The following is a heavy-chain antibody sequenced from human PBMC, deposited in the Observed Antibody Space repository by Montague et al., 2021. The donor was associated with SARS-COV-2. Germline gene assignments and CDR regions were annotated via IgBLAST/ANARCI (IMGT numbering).Heavy chain of an antibody. CDR1: GFTSGDYQ. CDR3: ARSPRGSGTGWLDC. Sequence: LRLSCAASGFTSGDYQMTWVRQAPGKGLQWVANINQDETAKTYVDSVKGRFTISRDNAKNSLILQMNSLKDEDTAVYYCARSPRGSGTGWLDCWGQGTLVTVSS. CDR2: INQDETAK. D-gene: IGHD3/OR15-3a*01. V-gene: IGHV3-7*01. J-gene: IGHJ4*02.